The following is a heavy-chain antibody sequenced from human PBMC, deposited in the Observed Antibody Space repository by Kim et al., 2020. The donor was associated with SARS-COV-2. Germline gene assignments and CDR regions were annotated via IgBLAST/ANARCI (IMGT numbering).Heavy chain of an antibody. CDR1: GFTFSSYA. V-gene: IGHV3-23*01. J-gene: IGHJ4*02. Sequence: GGSLRLSCAASGFTFSSYAMSWVRQAPGKGLEWVSAISGSGGSTYSADSVKGRFTISRDNSKNTLYLQMNSLRAEDTAVYYCAKDFIAVVFSGYYFDYWGQGTLVTVSS. CDR3: AKDFIAVVFSGYYFDY. CDR2: ISGSGGST. D-gene: IGHD6-19*01.